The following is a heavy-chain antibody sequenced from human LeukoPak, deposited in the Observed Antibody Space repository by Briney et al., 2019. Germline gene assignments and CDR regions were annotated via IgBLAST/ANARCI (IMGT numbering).Heavy chain of an antibody. CDR3: ARFLGRITISGVVPYGMDV. CDR2: IYSAGGT. V-gene: IGHV3-53*04. CDR1: GFTVSSNY. J-gene: IGHJ6*02. D-gene: IGHD3-3*01. Sequence: GGSLRLSCAASGFTVSSNYMTCVRQAPGKGLEWVSLIYSAGGTYYTDSVKGRFTISRHSSKNTLYLQMNSLRGEDTAVYYCARFLGRITISGVVPYGMDVWGQGTTVTVSS.